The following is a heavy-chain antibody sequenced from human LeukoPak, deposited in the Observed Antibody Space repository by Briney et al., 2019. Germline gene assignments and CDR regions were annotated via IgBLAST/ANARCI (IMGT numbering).Heavy chain of an antibody. D-gene: IGHD3-10*01. V-gene: IGHV4-61*02. Sequence: PSQTLSLTCTVSGGSISSGSYYWSWIRQPAGKGLEWIGRIYTSGSTNYNPSLKSRVTISVDTSKNQFSLKLSSVTAADTAMYFCARVYYHGSGSNFFDYWGQGNLVTVSS. CDR3: ARVYYHGSGSNFFDY. J-gene: IGHJ4*02. CDR2: IYTSGST. CDR1: GGSISSGSYY.